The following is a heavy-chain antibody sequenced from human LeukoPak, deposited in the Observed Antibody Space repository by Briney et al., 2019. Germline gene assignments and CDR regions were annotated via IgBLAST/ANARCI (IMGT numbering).Heavy chain of an antibody. D-gene: IGHD1-14*01. CDR3: ARVSSPLQYNWFDP. J-gene: IGHJ5*02. CDR2: ISPNSGGT. V-gene: IGHV1-2*06. Sequence: ASVKVSCKASGYSFTGYYIHWVRQAPGQGLEWMGRISPNSGGTYYAQKFQGRVTMTRDTSISTAYMEVSRLRSDDTAVYYCARVSSPLQYNWFDPWGQGTLITVSS. CDR1: GYSFTGYY.